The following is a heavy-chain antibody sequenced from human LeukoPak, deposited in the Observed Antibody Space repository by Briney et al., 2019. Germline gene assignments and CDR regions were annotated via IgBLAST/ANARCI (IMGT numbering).Heavy chain of an antibody. J-gene: IGHJ4*02. Sequence: GESLKISCKGSGYSFTRSWIGWVRQIPGKGMGWMGIIYPGDSDTRYSPSFQGQVTISADKYISTAYLQWSSLKASDTAMYYCAIYSDTYYFDHWGQGTVVTVSS. D-gene: IGHD1-26*01. CDR2: IYPGDSDT. CDR3: AIYSDTYYFDH. V-gene: IGHV5-51*01. CDR1: GYSFTRSW.